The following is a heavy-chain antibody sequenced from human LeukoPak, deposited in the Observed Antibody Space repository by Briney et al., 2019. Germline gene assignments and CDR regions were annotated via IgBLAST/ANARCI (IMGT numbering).Heavy chain of an antibody. CDR3: ARVSYDYVWGSDRLVNGMDV. D-gene: IGHD3-16*02. J-gene: IGHJ6*02. V-gene: IGHV3-9*01. CDR2: ISWNSGSI. Sequence: GGSLRLSCAASGFTFDDYAMHWVRQAPGKGLEWVSGISWNSGSIGYADSVKGRFTISRDNAKNSLYLQMNSLRAEDTAVYYCARVSYDYVWGSDRLVNGMDVWGQGTTVTVSS. CDR1: GFTFDDYA.